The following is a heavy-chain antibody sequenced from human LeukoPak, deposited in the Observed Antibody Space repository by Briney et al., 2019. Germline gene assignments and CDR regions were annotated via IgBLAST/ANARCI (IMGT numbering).Heavy chain of an antibody. D-gene: IGHD4-23*01. J-gene: IGHJ4*02. Sequence: PSETLSLTCAVYGGSFSGYYWSWIRQPPGKGLEWTGEINHSGSTNYNPSLKSRVTISVDTSKNQFSLKLSSVTAADTAVYYCARGQSTVVTPRGEGYYFDYWGQGTLVTVSS. CDR3: ARGQSTVVTPRGEGYYFDY. CDR1: GGSFSGYY. CDR2: INHSGST. V-gene: IGHV4-34*01.